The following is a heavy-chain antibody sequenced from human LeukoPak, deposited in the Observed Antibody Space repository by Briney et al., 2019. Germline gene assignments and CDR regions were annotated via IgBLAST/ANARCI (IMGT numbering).Heavy chain of an antibody. CDR1: RFTFSSYT. D-gene: IGHD6-19*01. V-gene: IGHV3-23*01. CDR3: AKDLRPSSVVS. J-gene: IGHJ4*02. CDR2: ISGSGGST. Sequence: AGSLRLSCAASRFTFSSYTMSWVRQAPGKGLEWVSAISGSGGSTYYADSVKGRFTISRDNSKNTLYLQMNRLRAEDTAVYYCAKDLRPSSVVSWGQGTLVTVSS.